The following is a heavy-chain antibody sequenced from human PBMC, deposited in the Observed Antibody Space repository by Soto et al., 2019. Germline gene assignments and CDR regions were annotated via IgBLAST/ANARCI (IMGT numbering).Heavy chain of an antibody. CDR2: ISYDGSNK. CDR1: GFTFSSYG. Sequence: GGSLRLSCAASGFTFSSYGMHWVRQAPGKGLEWVAVISYDGSNKYYADSVKGRFTISGDTSKNTLYLQMNSLRAEDTAVYYCAKDDGYCSSTSCYGGVGYYYYGMDVWGQGTTVTVSS. J-gene: IGHJ6*02. D-gene: IGHD2-2*03. CDR3: AKDDGYCSSTSCYGGVGYYYYGMDV. V-gene: IGHV3-30*18.